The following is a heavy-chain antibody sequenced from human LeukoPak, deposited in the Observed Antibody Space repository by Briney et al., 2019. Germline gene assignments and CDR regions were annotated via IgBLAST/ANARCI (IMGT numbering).Heavy chain of an antibody. CDR3: ARDGNRYYYYYMDV. V-gene: IGHV1-2*02. CDR1: GYTFTGYY. D-gene: IGHD1-14*01. J-gene: IGHJ6*03. Sequence: ASVKVSCKASGYTFTGYYMHWVRQAPGQGLEWMGWINPNSGGTNYAQKFQGRVTMTRDTSISTAYMELSRLRSDDTAVYYCARDGNRYYYYYMDVWGKGPRSPSP. CDR2: INPNSGGT.